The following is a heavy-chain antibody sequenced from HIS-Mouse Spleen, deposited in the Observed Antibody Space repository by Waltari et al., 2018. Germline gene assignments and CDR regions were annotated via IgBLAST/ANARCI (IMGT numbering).Heavy chain of an antibody. Sequence: QLQLQESGPGLVKPSETLSLTCTVSGGSISSSSYYWGWIRQPPGKGLEWIGSIYYSGSTYQHPSLKGRVTISVDTSKNQFSLKLGSVTAADTAVYYCAREIPYSSSWYDWYFDLWGRGTLVTVSS. CDR2: IYYSGST. V-gene: IGHV4-39*07. D-gene: IGHD6-13*01. CDR3: AREIPYSSSWYDWYFDL. CDR1: GGSISSSSYY. J-gene: IGHJ2*01.